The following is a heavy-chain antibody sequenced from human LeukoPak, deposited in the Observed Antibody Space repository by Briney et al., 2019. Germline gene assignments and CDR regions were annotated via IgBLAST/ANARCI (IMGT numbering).Heavy chain of an antibody. D-gene: IGHD3-10*01. CDR2: IYTSGST. CDR1: GGSISSYY. V-gene: IGHV4-4*07. Sequence: PSETLSLTCTVSGGSISSYYWSWIRQPAGKGLEWIGRIYTSGSTNYNPSLKSRVTISVDTSKNQFSLKLSSVTAADTAVYYCARKYYYSSGSYYDFWGQGTLVTVSS. CDR3: ARKYYYSSGSYYDF. J-gene: IGHJ4*02.